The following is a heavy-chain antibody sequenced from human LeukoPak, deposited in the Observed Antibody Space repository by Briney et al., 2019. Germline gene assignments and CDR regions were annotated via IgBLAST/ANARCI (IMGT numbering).Heavy chain of an antibody. V-gene: IGHV3-15*01. CDR3: ASGGSIFDY. CDR2: INTESDGGTA. CDR1: GFTFNNAW. D-gene: IGHD3-10*01. J-gene: IGHJ4*02. Sequence: PGGSLRLSCLVSGFTFNNAWMSWVRQPPGKGLEWVGRINTESDGGTADYAAPVKGRFTISRDDLKSTLYLQMNSLKTEDTAVYYCASGGSIFDYWAQGTLVTVSS.